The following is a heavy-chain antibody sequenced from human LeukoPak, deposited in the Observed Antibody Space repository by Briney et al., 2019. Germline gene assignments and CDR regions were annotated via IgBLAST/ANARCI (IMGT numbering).Heavy chain of an antibody. J-gene: IGHJ5*02. Sequence: GASVTVSCTASGGTFSSYAISWVRQAPGQGLEWMGGIIPIFGTANYAQKFQGRVTITADESTSTAYMELSSLRSEDTAVYYCATRLSSPALEWLLGAHRIPWFDPWGQGTLVTVSS. V-gene: IGHV1-69*13. D-gene: IGHD3-3*01. CDR1: GGTFSSYA. CDR3: ATRLSSPALEWLLGAHRIPWFDP. CDR2: IIPIFGTA.